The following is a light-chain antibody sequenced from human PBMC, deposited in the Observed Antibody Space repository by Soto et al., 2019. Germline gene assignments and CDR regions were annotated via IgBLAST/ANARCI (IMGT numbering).Light chain of an antibody. CDR3: QQYGSSPLT. V-gene: IGKV3-20*01. J-gene: IGKJ4*01. CDR2: GAS. Sequence: EIVLTQSPGTLSLSPGERATLSCRASQSVSSSYLAWYQQKPGQAPRLLIYGASSRTTGIPVRFSGSGSGTDFTLIISRLEPEDFAVYYCQQYGSSPLTFGGGTKVEIK. CDR1: QSVSSSY.